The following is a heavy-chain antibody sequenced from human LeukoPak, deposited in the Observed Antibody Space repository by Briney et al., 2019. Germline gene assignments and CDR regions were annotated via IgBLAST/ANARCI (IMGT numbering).Heavy chain of an antibody. CDR1: GFTFSSYW. CDR2: IKQDGSEK. D-gene: IGHD2-2*01. CDR3: ARRDIVVVPATEGEDYYYYYMDV. V-gene: IGHV3-7*01. J-gene: IGHJ6*03. Sequence: HPGGSLRLSCAASGFTFSSYWMSWVRQAPGKGREWVANIKQDGSEKYYVDSVKGRFTISRDNAKNSLYLQMNSLRAEDTAVYYCARRDIVVVPATEGEDYYYYYMDVWGKGTTVTVSS.